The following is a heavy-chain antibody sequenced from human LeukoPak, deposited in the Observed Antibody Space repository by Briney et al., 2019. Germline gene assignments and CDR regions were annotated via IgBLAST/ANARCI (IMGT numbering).Heavy chain of an antibody. Sequence: GGSLRLSCAASGFTFSIYSMNWVRQAPGVGLEWLSYISADSNTIYYADSVKGRFTISRDNAKTSLYLQMNTLRDEDTAVYYCARDRAAPTWFFDLWGRGTLVLVSS. V-gene: IGHV3-48*02. CDR1: GFTFSIYS. D-gene: IGHD2-15*01. CDR3: ARDRAAPTWFFDL. J-gene: IGHJ2*01. CDR2: ISADSNTI.